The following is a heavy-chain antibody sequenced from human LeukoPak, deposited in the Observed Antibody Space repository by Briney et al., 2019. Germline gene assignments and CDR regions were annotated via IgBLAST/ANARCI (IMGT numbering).Heavy chain of an antibody. Sequence: PGGSLRLSCAASGFTFSSYWMIWVRQAPGKGLVYVSHMNTDGSTINYVDSVNGRFTISRDNAKKTLYLQMDSLRAEDTAVYYCGRDNIGSIDYWGQGTLVTVSS. CDR2: MNTDGSTI. J-gene: IGHJ4*02. CDR1: GFTFSSYW. D-gene: IGHD3-10*01. V-gene: IGHV3-74*01. CDR3: GRDNIGSIDY.